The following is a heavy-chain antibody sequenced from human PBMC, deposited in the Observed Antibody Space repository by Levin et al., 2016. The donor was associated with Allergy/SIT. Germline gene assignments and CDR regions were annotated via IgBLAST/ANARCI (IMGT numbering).Heavy chain of an antibody. Sequence: LSLTCAASGFTFASYGVHWVRQAPGKGLEWVAVISYDGSNKYYADSVKGRFTISRDNSKNTLYLQMNSLRAEDTALYYCAKETNLYSSSSRSSWGMDVWGQGTTVTVSS. CDR3: AKETNLYSSSSRSSWGMDV. CDR2: ISYDGSNK. CDR1: GFTFASYG. J-gene: IGHJ6*02. V-gene: IGHV3-30*18. D-gene: IGHD6-6*01.